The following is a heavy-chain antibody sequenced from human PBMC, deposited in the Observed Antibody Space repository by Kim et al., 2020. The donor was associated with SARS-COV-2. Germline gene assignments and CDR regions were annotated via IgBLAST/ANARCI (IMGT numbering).Heavy chain of an antibody. J-gene: IGHJ3*02. V-gene: IGHV3-30*07. Sequence: SVNGRFTISRDNSKNTLYLQMNSLRAEDTAVYYCARERSIAARPGDAFDIWGQGTMVTVSS. CDR3: ARERSIAARPGDAFDI. D-gene: IGHD6-6*01.